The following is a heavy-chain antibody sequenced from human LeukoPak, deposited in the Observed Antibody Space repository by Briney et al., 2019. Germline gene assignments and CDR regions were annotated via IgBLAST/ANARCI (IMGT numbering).Heavy chain of an antibody. CDR2: IIPIFGTA. Sequence: GASVKVSCKASGGTFSSYAISWVRQAPGQGLEWMGGIIPIFGTANYAQKFQGRVTITADESTSTAYTELSSLRSEDTAVYYCASAKRPTMIVVVPEYYFDYWGQGTLVTVSS. J-gene: IGHJ4*02. CDR3: ASAKRPTMIVVVPEYYFDY. CDR1: GGTFSSYA. V-gene: IGHV1-69*13. D-gene: IGHD3-22*01.